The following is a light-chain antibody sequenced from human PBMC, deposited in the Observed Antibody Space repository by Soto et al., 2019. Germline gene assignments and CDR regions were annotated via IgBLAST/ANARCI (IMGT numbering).Light chain of an antibody. V-gene: IGLV1-40*01. CDR2: GNF. CDR3: QSYDSSLGVSYV. CDR1: SSNIGAGFD. J-gene: IGLJ1*01. Sequence: QSVLAQPPSVSGAPGQRVTISCIGSSSNIGAGFDVRWYRQLPGTAPRLLIYGNFNRPSGVPDRISASTSGTSASLAISGLRSADEADYYCQSYDSSLGVSYVFGTGTKVTVL.